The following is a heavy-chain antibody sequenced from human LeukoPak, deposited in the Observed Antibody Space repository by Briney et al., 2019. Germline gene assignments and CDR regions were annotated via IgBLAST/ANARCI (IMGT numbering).Heavy chain of an antibody. J-gene: IGHJ4*02. Sequence: PGGSLRLSCAASGFAVSSSNYMIWARQAPGKGLEWVSVIYGAGSTFYADPVKGRFTISRDNAKNTLYLQMNSLRAEDTAVYYCARGTWDYWGQGTLVTVSS. CDR2: IYGAGST. CDR3: ARGTWDY. V-gene: IGHV3-53*01. CDR1: GFAVSSSNY.